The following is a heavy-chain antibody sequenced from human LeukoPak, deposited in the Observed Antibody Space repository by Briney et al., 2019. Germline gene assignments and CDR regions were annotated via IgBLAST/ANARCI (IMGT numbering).Heavy chain of an antibody. Sequence: GGSLRLSCAASGFTVSSNYMSWVRQAPGKGLEWVSVIYSGGSTYYADSVKGRFTISRDNSKSTLYLQMNSLRAEDTAVYYCARDGLNSSGWYYYFDYWGQGTLVTVSS. CDR2: IYSGGST. V-gene: IGHV3-53*01. D-gene: IGHD6-19*01. CDR1: GFTVSSNY. CDR3: ARDGLNSSGWYYYFDY. J-gene: IGHJ4*02.